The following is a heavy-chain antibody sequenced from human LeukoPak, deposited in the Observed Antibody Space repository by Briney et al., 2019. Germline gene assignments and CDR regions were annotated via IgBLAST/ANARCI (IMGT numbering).Heavy chain of an antibody. D-gene: IGHD3-10*01. Sequence: SETLSLTCTVSGGSISSSSYYWGWIRQPPGKGLEWIGSIYYSGSTYYNPSLKSRVTISVGTSKNQFSLKLSSVTAADTAVYYCARRYYYGSGSYYRAFDIWGQGTMVTVSS. CDR1: GGSISSSSYY. V-gene: IGHV4-39*01. J-gene: IGHJ3*02. CDR2: IYYSGST. CDR3: ARRYYYGSGSYYRAFDI.